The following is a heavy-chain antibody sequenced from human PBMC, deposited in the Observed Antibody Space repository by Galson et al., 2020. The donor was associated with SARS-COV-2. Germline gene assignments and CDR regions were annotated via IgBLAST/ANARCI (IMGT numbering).Heavy chain of an antibody. Sequence: GGSLRLSCAASGFTFSSYSMNWVRQAPGKGLEWVSSISSSSSYIYYADSVKGRFTISRDNAKNSLYLQMNSLRAEDTAVYYCARGEYSSGWYSIYWGQGTLVTVSS. CDR2: ISSSSSYI. CDR3: ARGEYSSGWYSIY. V-gene: IGHV3-21*01. D-gene: IGHD6-19*01. J-gene: IGHJ4*02. CDR1: GFTFSSYS.